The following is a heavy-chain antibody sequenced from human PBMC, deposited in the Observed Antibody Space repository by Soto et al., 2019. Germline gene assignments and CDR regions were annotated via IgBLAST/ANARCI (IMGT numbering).Heavy chain of an antibody. CDR1: GGTFSNYA. D-gene: IGHD3-22*01. CDR3: ARGYYDSSGYYGLYFDY. J-gene: IGHJ4*02. Sequence: SVKVSCKASGGTFSNYAISWVRQAPGQGLEWMGGIIPIFGTANYAQKFQGRVTITADKSTSTAYMELSSLRSEDTAVYYCARGYYDSSGYYGLYFDYWGQGTLVTVSS. CDR2: IIPIFGTA. V-gene: IGHV1-69*06.